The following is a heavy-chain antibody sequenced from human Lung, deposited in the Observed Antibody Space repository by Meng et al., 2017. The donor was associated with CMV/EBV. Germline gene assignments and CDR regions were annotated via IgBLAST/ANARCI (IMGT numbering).Heavy chain of an antibody. J-gene: IGHJ4*02. CDR3: ARDHGSGTVDY. V-gene: IGHV4-61*01. Sequence: CTGSGDAVSGGSKDWTWLRQPPGKGVEWIEYTYNSGSTNSNSSLTSPVTISVDTSKNQFSRKLTSVTAADTAVYDCARDHGSGTVDYWGQGTLVTVSS. D-gene: IGHD3-10*01. CDR1: GDAVSGGSKD. CDR2: TYNSGST.